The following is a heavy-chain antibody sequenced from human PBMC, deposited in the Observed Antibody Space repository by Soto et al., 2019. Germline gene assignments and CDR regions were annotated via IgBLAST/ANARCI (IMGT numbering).Heavy chain of an antibody. V-gene: IGHV1-3*01. CDR1: GYTFTSYA. D-gene: IGHD3-3*01. CDR2: INAGNGNT. CDR3: ARDRGYYSGWLNY. J-gene: IGHJ4*02. Sequence: QVQLVQSGAEVKKPGASVKVSCKASGYTFTSYATHWVRQAPGQRLEWMGWINAGNGNTKYSQKFQGRVTITRDTSASTAYMELSSLRSEDTAVYYCARDRGYYSGWLNYWGQGTLVTVSS.